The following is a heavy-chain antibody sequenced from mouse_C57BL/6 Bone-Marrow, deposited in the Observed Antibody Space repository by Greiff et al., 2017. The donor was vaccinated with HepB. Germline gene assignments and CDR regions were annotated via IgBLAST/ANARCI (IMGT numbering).Heavy chain of an antibody. CDR1: GFTFSSYG. CDR3: AGQLRLPYYFDY. D-gene: IGHD3-2*02. J-gene: IGHJ2*01. CDR2: ISSGGSYT. Sequence: EVKLMESGGDLVKPGGSLKLSCAASGFTFSSYGMSWVRQTPDKRLEWVATISSGGSYTYYPDSVKGRFTISRDNAKNTLYLQMSSLKSEDTAMYYCAGQLRLPYYFDYWGQGTTLTVSS. V-gene: IGHV5-6*01.